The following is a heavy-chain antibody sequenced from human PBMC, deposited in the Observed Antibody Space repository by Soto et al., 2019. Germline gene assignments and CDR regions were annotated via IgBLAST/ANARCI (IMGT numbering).Heavy chain of an antibody. CDR3: ARLTPAYGDYDYYYGMDV. Sequence: ASVKVSCKASGYTFTSYGISWVRQAPGQGLEWMGWISAYNGNTNYAQKLQGRVTMTTDTSTRPAYMELRSLRSDDTAVYYCARLTPAYGDYDYYYGMDVWGQGTTVTVSS. CDR2: ISAYNGNT. V-gene: IGHV1-18*01. D-gene: IGHD4-17*01. J-gene: IGHJ6*02. CDR1: GYTFTSYG.